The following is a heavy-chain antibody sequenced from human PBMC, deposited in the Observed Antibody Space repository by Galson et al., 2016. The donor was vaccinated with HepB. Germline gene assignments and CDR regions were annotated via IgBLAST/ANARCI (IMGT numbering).Heavy chain of an antibody. CDR1: GFTFRSYS. CDR3: ARDPPYVNVGIEY. V-gene: IGHV3-48*04. J-gene: IGHJ4*01. CDR2: IGSTTSRI. Sequence: SLRLSCAASGFTFRSYSMIWVRQAPGKGLEWVSYIGSTTSRIYYADSVKGRFTISKDNARNSLYLQMNSLRAEDTAVYYCARDPPYVNVGIEYWGHGTLVTV. D-gene: IGHD3-10*02.